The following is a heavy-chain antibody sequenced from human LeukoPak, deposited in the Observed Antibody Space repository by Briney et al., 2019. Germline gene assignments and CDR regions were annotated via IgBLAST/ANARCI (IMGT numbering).Heavy chain of an antibody. J-gene: IGHJ4*02. CDR2: IYYSGST. V-gene: IGHV4-39*01. CDR3: ARQWGEEVPAAFDY. Sequence: SETLSLTCTVSGGSISSSSYYWVWIRQPPGKGLEWIGSIYYSGSTYYNPSLKSRVTISVDTSKNQFSLKLSSVTAADTAVYYCARQWGEEVPAAFDYWGQGTLVTVSS. D-gene: IGHD2-2*01. CDR1: GGSISSSSYY.